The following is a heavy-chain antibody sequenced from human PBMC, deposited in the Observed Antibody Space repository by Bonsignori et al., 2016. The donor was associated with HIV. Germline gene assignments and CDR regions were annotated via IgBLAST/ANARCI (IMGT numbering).Heavy chain of an antibody. Sequence: WIRQPPGKGLEWIGSIYHSGSTYYNPSLKSRVTISVDTSKNQFSLKLSSVTAADTAVYYCARVEDDFWSGGGGAFDIWGQGTMVTVSS. J-gene: IGHJ3*02. D-gene: IGHD3-3*01. V-gene: IGHV4-38-2*02. CDR3: ARVEDDFWSGGGGAFDI. CDR2: IYHSGST.